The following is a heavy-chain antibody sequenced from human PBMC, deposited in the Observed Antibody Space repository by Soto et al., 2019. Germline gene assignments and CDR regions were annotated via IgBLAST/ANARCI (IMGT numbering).Heavy chain of an antibody. CDR2: MNPNSGNT. D-gene: IGHD2-2*01. J-gene: IGHJ6*02. CDR3: ARGLEYAGMDV. Sequence: QVQLVQSGAEVKKRGASVKVSCKASGYTITSYDIKWVRQATEQGLEWMGWMNPNSGNTGYAQKCQGRVAMTRNTSRSTAYMELSSLRSEDTAVYSCARGLEYAGMDVWGQGTTVTVSS. V-gene: IGHV1-8*01. CDR1: GYTITSYD.